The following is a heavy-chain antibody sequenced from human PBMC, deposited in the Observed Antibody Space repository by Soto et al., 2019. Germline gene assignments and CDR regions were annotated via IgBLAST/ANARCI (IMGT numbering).Heavy chain of an antibody. CDR1: GFTFSSYG. Sequence: GGSLRLSCAASGFTFSSYGMHWVRQAPGKGLEWVAVISYDGSNKYYADSVKGRFTISRDNSKNTLYLQMNSLRAEDTAVYYCAKGFEYSSSYADPWGQGTLVTVSS. J-gene: IGHJ5*02. CDR3: AKGFEYSSSYADP. D-gene: IGHD6-6*01. CDR2: ISYDGSNK. V-gene: IGHV3-30*18.